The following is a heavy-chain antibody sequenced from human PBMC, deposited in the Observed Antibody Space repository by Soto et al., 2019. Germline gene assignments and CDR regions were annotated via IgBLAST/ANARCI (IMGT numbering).Heavy chain of an antibody. CDR1: GGSISSGDYY. V-gene: IGHV4-30-4*01. D-gene: IGHD3-16*01. J-gene: IGHJ3*02. Sequence: PPETLSLTCTVSGGSISSGDYYWSWIRQPPGKGLEWIGYIYYSGSTYYNPSLKSRVTISVDTSKNQFSLKLSSVTAADTAVYYCASPSSDGLYAFDIWGQGTMVTVSS. CDR2: IYYSGST. CDR3: ASPSSDGLYAFDI.